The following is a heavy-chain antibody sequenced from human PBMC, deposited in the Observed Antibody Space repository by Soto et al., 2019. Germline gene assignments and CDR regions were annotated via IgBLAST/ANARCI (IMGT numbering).Heavy chain of an antibody. Sequence: ASVKVSCXASGYTFTSYGISWVRQAPGQGLEWMGWISAYNGNTNYAQKLQGRVTMTTDTSTSTAYMELRSLRSDDTAVYYCARDHCSSTSCYASNWFDPWGQGTLVTVSS. CDR2: ISAYNGNT. CDR1: GYTFTSYG. J-gene: IGHJ5*02. CDR3: ARDHCSSTSCYASNWFDP. V-gene: IGHV1-18*01. D-gene: IGHD2-2*01.